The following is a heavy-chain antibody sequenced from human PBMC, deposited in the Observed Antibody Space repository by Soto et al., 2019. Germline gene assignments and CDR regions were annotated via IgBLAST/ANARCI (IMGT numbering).Heavy chain of an antibody. CDR3: ARDREDYDILTGETNYYYGMDV. V-gene: IGHV1-69*13. CDR2: IIPIFGTA. CDR1: GGTFSSYA. Sequence: ASVKVSCKASGGTFSSYAISWVRQAPGQGLEWMGGIIPIFGTANYAQKFQGRVTITADESTSTAYMELSSLRSEDTAVYYCARDREDYDILTGETNYYYGMDVWGQGTTVTVSS. D-gene: IGHD3-9*01. J-gene: IGHJ6*02.